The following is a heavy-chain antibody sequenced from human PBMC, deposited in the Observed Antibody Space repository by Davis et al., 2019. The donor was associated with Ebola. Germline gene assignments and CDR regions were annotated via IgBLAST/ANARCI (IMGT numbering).Heavy chain of an antibody. J-gene: IGHJ4*02. D-gene: IGHD2-2*02. CDR2: IIPIFGTA. CDR3: ARVDSVTYTSLDY. Sequence: SVKVSCKASGGTFSSYAISWVRQAPGQGLEWMGGIIPIFGTANYAQKFQGWVTLTRDTSISTAYMELQRLRSDDTAVYYCARVDSVTYTSLDYWGQGTLVTVSS. V-gene: IGHV1-69*05. CDR1: GGTFSSYA.